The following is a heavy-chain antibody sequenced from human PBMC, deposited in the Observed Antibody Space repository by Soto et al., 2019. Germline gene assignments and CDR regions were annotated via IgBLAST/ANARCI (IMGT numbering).Heavy chain of an antibody. CDR2: IRGNSDAA. V-gene: IGHV3-23*01. D-gene: IGHD1-26*01. J-gene: IGHJ6*02. CDR3: GKYSGAYPVYNGMNV. CDR1: GFPFSTSA. Sequence: EVQLLESGGGLVQPGGSLRLSCAASGFPFSTSAMNWVRQAPGKGLEWVSIIRGNSDAAHYAESVKGRFTSSRDNSKNTLYLQMNSLRAEDTAVYYCGKYSGAYPVYNGMNVWGHGTRVTVSS.